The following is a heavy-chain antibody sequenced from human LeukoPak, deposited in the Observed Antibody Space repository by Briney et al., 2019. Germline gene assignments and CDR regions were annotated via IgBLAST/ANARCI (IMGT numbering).Heavy chain of an antibody. CDR2: IYYSGST. CDR3: VRDSPRYYGMVV. J-gene: IGHJ6*02. CDR1: GGSISSSSYY. Sequence: SETLSLTCTVSGGSISSSSYYWGWIRQPPGKGLEWIGSIYYSGSTYYNPSLKSRVTISVDTSKNQFSLKLSSVTAADTAVYYCVRDSPRYYGMVVWGQGTTVTVSS. V-gene: IGHV4-39*01. D-gene: IGHD2-21*02.